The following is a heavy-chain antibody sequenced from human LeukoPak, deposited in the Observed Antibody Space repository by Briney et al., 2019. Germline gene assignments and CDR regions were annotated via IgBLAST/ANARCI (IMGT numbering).Heavy chain of an antibody. CDR2: IYTSGST. D-gene: IGHD4-17*01. CDR1: GGSISSYY. V-gene: IGHV4-4*09. J-gene: IGHJ4*02. Sequence: PSETLSLTCTVSGGSISSYYWSWIRQPPGKGLEWIGYIYTSGSTNYNPSLKSRVTISVDTSKNQFSLKLSSVTAADTAVYYCARRAAIEGLRGPSQGSIYYFDYWGQGTLVTVSS. CDR3: ARRAAIEGLRGPSQGSIYYFDY.